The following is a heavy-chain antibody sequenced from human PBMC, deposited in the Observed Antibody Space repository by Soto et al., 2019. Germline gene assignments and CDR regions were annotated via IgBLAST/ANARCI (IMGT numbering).Heavy chain of an antibody. CDR2: ISSSSSYT. CDR3: ARLAAAPFGGLSP. J-gene: IGHJ5*02. D-gene: IGHD3-16*01. V-gene: IGHV3-11*06. Sequence: QVQLVESGGGLVKPGGSLRLSCAASGFTFSDSYMSWIRQAPGKGLEWVSYISSSSSYTSYADSVKGRFTISRDNVNNSLYLQMNRLRCEDKAVYDSARLAAAPFGGLSPWGQGTLVTVSS. CDR1: GFTFSDSY.